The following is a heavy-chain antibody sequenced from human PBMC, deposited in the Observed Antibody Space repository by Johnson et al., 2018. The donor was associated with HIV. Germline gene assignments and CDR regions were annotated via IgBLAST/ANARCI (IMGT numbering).Heavy chain of an antibody. CDR1: GFSFSNYW. D-gene: IGHD6-13*01. CDR3: AKDIAAAGTDAFDI. CDR2: INSDGSST. J-gene: IGHJ3*02. V-gene: IGHV3-74*01. Sequence: VQLVESGGGLVQPGGSLRLSCAASGFSFSNYWMSWVRQVPGKGLVWVSRINSDGSSTNYADSVQGRFTISRDNANNSLYLQMNSLSAEDTALYYCAKDIAAAGTDAFDIWGQGTMVIVSS.